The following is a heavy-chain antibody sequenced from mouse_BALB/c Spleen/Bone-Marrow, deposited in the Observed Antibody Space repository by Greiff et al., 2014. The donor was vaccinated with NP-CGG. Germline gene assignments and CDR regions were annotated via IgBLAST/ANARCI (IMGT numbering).Heavy chain of an antibody. CDR2: IDPETGGT. CDR1: GYKFTDYE. CDR3: TREGIYFGYDVPMDY. Sequence: LVESGAELARPGASVTLSCKASGYKFTDYEMHWVKQTPVHGLEWIGSIDPETGGTAYNQNFKGKATLTADRSSTTAYMELRSLTSEDSAVYYCTREGIYFGYDVPMDYWGQGTSVTVSS. D-gene: IGHD2-2*01. V-gene: IGHV1-15*01. J-gene: IGHJ4*01.